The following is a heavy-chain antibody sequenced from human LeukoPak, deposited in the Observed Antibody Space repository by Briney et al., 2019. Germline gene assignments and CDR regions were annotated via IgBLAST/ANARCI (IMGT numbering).Heavy chain of an antibody. CDR3: ARASGRYYDFWSGFLDYYGMDV. D-gene: IGHD3-3*01. CDR2: IYYSGST. J-gene: IGHJ6*02. CDR1: GGSISSYY. Sequence: PSETLSLTCTVSGGSISSYYWSWIRQPPGKGLEWIGYIYYSGSTNYNPSLKSRVTISVDTSKNRFSLKLSSVTAADTAVYYCARASGRYYDFWSGFLDYYGMDVWGQGTTVTVSS. V-gene: IGHV4-59*01.